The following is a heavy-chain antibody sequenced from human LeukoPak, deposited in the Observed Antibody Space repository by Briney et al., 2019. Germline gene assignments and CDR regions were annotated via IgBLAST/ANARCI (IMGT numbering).Heavy chain of an antibody. CDR3: VREGRVSGYDFDY. V-gene: IGHV3-74*01. CDR2: INSDGSST. J-gene: IGHJ4*02. CDR1: GFSFSSYW. D-gene: IGHD5-12*01. Sequence: PGGSLRLSCEASGFSFSSYWMHWVRQAPGKGLVWVSRINSDGSSTTYADSVKGRLTISRDNAKNTLYLQMNRLRAEDTAVYYCVREGRVSGYDFDYWGQGTLVTVSS.